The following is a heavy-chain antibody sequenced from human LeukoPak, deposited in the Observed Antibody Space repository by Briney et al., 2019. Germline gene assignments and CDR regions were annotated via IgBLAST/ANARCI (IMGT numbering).Heavy chain of an antibody. V-gene: IGHV3-23*01. Sequence: GGSLRLSCAASGFTFSDYYMNWVRQAPGKGLEWVSAISGSGGSTYYADSVKGRFTISRDNSKNTLYLQMNSLRAEDTAVYYCAKVLTRSYSVRPYYFDYWGQGTLVTVSS. CDR2: ISGSGGST. CDR1: GFTFSDYY. D-gene: IGHD1-26*01. J-gene: IGHJ4*02. CDR3: AKVLTRSYSVRPYYFDY.